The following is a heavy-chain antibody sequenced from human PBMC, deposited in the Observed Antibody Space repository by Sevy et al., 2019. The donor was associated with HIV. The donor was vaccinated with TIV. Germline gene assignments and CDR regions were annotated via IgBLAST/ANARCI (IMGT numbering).Heavy chain of an antibody. CDR2: ISGSGGST. CDR1: GFTFSSYA. D-gene: IGHD3-16*02. Sequence: GGSLRLSCAASGFTFSSYAMSWVRQAPGKGLEWVSAISGSGGSTYYADSVKGRFTISRDNSKNTLYRQMNSLRAEDTAVYYCAKDAGLGELSYYFDYWGQGTLVTVSS. CDR3: AKDAGLGELSYYFDY. J-gene: IGHJ4*02. V-gene: IGHV3-23*01.